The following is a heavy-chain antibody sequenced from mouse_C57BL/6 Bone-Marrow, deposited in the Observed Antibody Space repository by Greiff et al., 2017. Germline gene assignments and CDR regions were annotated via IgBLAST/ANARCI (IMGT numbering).Heavy chain of an antibody. CDR2: IYPGSGST. CDR3: ARFPPDGSSPDY. J-gene: IGHJ2*01. V-gene: IGHV1-55*01. Sequence: VQLQQPGAELVKPGASVKMSCKASGYTFTSYWITWVKQRPGQGLEWIGDIYPGSGSTTYNEKFKSKATLTVDTSSSTAYMQLSSLTSEDSAVYYCARFPPDGSSPDYWGQGTTLTVSS. D-gene: IGHD1-1*01. CDR1: GYTFTSYW.